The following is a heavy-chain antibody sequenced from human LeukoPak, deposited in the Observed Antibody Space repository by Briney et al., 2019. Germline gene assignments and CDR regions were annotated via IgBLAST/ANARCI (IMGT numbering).Heavy chain of an antibody. D-gene: IGHD6-19*01. CDR3: AKRPSSTSGCFGY. V-gene: IGHV3-23*01. J-gene: IGHJ4*02. Sequence: GGSLRLSCAASGFTFGSYSMAWVRQAPGRGLEWVSVISGSGDNTHYSDSVKGRFTISRDNSKNTLFLQMNSLRVEDTAKYYCAKRPSSTSGCFGYWGQGTLVTVSS. CDR2: ISGSGDNT. CDR1: GFTFGSYS.